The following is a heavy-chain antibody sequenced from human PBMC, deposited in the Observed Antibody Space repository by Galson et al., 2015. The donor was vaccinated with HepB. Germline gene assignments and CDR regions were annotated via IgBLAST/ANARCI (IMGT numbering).Heavy chain of an antibody. CDR3: TTPYGSGSYYNLGY. V-gene: IGHV3-15*01. Sequence: SLRLSCAASGFTFSNAWMSWVRQAPGKGLEWVGRIKSKTDGGTTDYAAPVKGRFTISRDDSKNTLYLQMNSLKTEDTAVYYCTTPYGSGSYYNLGYWGQGTLVTVSS. J-gene: IGHJ4*02. D-gene: IGHD3-10*01. CDR2: IKSKTDGGTT. CDR1: GFTFSNAW.